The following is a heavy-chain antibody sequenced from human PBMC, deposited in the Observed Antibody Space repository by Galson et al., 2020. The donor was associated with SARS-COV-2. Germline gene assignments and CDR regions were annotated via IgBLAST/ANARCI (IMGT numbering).Heavy chain of an antibody. CDR2: INTHPGNP. V-gene: IGHV7-4-1*02. CDR1: ESTFTRSA. Sequence: ASVTVSCTSPESTFTRSAKNRKRHAPGQGIQWMGWINTHPGNPTYAQGFTGRFVFSLDTSVSTAYLQISSLKAEDTAVYYCASAQGGTMVTYYYYGMDVWVQVSTVTVSS. J-gene: IGHJ6*02. D-gene: IGHD3-10*01. CDR3: ASAQGGTMVTYYYYGMDV.